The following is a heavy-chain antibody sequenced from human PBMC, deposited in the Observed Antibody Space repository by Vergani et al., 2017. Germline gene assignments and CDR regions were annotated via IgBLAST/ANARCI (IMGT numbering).Heavy chain of an antibody. V-gene: IGHV3-73*02. J-gene: IGHJ6*01. CDR1: GFPFSDAA. Sequence: EVQLVESGGGLVQPGGSLKLSCAASGFPFSDAALHWVRQAPGKGLEWIGRIRSQPNSHATAYGVSMKGKFTISRDDSKNTAFLLMHSLATEDTAVYYCTRHGNYGDVDFFYAMAVWGPGTTVTVSS. D-gene: IGHD4-17*01. CDR2: IRSQPNSHAT. CDR3: TRHGNYGDVDFFYAMAV.